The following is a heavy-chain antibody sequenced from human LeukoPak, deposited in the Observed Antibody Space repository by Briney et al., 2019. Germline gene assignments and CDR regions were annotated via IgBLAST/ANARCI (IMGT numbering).Heavy chain of an antibody. Sequence: PWRSLRTSRAAAGLTFRSYGMDLVRQGPGQGLGRVAVIWYDGSNKYYADSVKGRFTISRDNSKNTLFLQMNSLRAEDTAVYYCAREIAMAPDYWGQGTLVTVSS. CDR1: GLTFRSYG. D-gene: IGHD2/OR15-2a*01. V-gene: IGHV3-33*01. J-gene: IGHJ4*02. CDR3: AREIAMAPDY. CDR2: IWYDGSNK.